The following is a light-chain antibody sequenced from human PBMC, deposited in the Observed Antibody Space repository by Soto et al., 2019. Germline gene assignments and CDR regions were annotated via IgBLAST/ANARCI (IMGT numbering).Light chain of an antibody. CDR1: RSYIGSNS. V-gene: IGLV1-51*01. CDR3: GSWDSSLSAYV. CDR2: DDN. Sequence: QCVLTQPPSVSAAPGEKVTISCSRSRSYIGSNSVSWYQQLPGTAPELLINDDNKLPSGIPDRFSGSKSGTSATLGITGFQTGDEADYYCGSWDSSLSAYVFGTGTKV. J-gene: IGLJ1*01.